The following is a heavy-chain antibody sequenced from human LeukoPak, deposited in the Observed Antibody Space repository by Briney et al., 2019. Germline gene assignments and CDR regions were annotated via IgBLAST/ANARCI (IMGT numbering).Heavy chain of an antibody. V-gene: IGHV4-39*07. CDR1: GGSISSSSYY. Sequence: SETLSLTCTVSGGSISSSSYYWGWIRQPPGTGLEWIGSIYYSGSTYYNPSLKSRVTISVDTSKNQFSLKLSSVTAADTAVYYCARDQSSPSHYYYYYMDVWGKGTTVTVSS. D-gene: IGHD6-6*01. CDR2: IYYSGST. CDR3: ARDQSSPSHYYYYYMDV. J-gene: IGHJ6*03.